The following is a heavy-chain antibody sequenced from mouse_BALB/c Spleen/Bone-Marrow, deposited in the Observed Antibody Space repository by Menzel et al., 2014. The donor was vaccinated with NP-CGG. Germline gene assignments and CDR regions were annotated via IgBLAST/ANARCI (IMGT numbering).Heavy chain of an antibody. CDR1: GFTFSDFY. D-gene: IGHD4-1*01. J-gene: IGHJ2*01. Sequence: EVMLVESGGGLVQPGDSLRLSCATSGFTFSDFYMEWVRQPPGKRLEWIAASRNKAHDFTTEYSASVKGRFIVSRDTSQGILYLQVNALRAEDTAIYYCARGELETGSFDYWGQGTTLTVSS. CDR3: ARGELETGSFDY. CDR2: SRNKAHDFTT. V-gene: IGHV7-1*02.